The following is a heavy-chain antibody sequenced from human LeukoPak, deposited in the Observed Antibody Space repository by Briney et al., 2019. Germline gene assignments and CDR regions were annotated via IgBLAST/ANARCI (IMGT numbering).Heavy chain of an antibody. CDR3: ARQHGSGSYYSRAIDY. Sequence: GESLKISCKGSGYRFTDHWIGWVRQMPGKGLEWMGIIYPGDSDTRYSPSFQGQVTISADKSISTAYLQWSSLKASDTAMYYCARQHGSGSYYSRAIDYWGQGTLVTVSS. CDR2: IYPGDSDT. J-gene: IGHJ4*02. V-gene: IGHV5-51*01. D-gene: IGHD3-10*01. CDR1: GYRFTDHW.